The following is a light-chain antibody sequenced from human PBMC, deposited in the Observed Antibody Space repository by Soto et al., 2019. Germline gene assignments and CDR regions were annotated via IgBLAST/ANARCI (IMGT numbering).Light chain of an antibody. CDR3: QQYGTSGT. CDR2: GAS. CDR1: QTVISRY. Sequence: EIVLTQSPGTLSLSPGERATLSCRASQTVISRYLAWYQQKPGQAPRLLIYGASNTATGIPDRFSGSGSGTDFTLTIRRLEPEDFAVYYCQQYGTSGTFGQGTKVDIK. V-gene: IGKV3-20*01. J-gene: IGKJ1*01.